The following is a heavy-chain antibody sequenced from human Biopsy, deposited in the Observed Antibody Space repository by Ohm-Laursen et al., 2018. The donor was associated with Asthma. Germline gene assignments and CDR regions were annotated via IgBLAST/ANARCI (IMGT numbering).Heavy chain of an antibody. V-gene: IGHV1-18*01. D-gene: IGHD3-10*01. J-gene: IGHJ6*02. Sequence: ASVKVACKASGYTFNSAGITWVRQAPGQGLEWMGWISVYNGNTKVAQKLQDRVTMITGTSTSTAYMELRSLRSDDTAVYFCARAVDYSHYYGIDVWGQGTTVTVS. CDR1: GYTFNSAG. CDR2: ISVYNGNT. CDR3: ARAVDYSHYYGIDV.